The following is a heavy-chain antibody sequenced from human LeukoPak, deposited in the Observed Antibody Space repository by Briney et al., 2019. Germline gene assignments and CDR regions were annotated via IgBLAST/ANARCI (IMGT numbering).Heavy chain of an antibody. CDR1: GFTFDDYA. CDR2: ISWNSGSI. D-gene: IGHD3-10*01. Sequence: GGSLRLSCAASGFTFDDYAMHWVRQAPGKGLEWVSGISWNSGSIGYADSVKGRFTIPRDNAKNSLYLQMNSLRAEDTALYYCAKDVSQTMGMDVWAKGPRSPSP. CDR3: AKDVSQTMGMDV. V-gene: IGHV3-9*01. J-gene: IGHJ6*02.